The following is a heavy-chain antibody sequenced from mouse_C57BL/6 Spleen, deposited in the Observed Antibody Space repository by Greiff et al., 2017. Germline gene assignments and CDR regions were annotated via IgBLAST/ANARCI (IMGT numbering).Heavy chain of an antibody. CDR2: ISSGSSSN. D-gene: IGHD2-2*01. CDR3: AREGIYYGYGLAY. CDR1: GFTFSDYG. J-gene: IGHJ3*01. V-gene: IGHV5-17*01. Sequence: EVKLMESGGGLVKPGGSLKLSCAASGFTFSDYGMHWVRQAPEKGLEWVAYISSGSSSNYYADTVKGRFTISRDNAKNTLFLQMTRLRSEATAMYYCAREGIYYGYGLAYWVQGTLVTVSA.